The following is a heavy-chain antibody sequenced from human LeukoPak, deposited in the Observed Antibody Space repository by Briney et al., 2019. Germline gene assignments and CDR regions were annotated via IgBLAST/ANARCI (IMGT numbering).Heavy chain of an antibody. CDR3: ARDLSAAFDF. Sequence: GGSLRLSCAASGFPFSSYGMHWVRQAPGKGLEWVARLVYDARSDYANSVKGRFSISRDDSKNTLFLDMSNLRVEDTALYYCARDLSAAFDFWGQGVLVTVSS. V-gene: IGHV3-33*01. D-gene: IGHD6-19*01. J-gene: IGHJ4*02. CDR2: LVYDARS. CDR1: GFPFSSYG.